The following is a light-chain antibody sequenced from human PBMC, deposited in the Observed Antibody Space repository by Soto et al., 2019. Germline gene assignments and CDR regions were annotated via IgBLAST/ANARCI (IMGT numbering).Light chain of an antibody. CDR3: QRFGSSPPYT. CDR1: QSISSNY. CDR2: GAS. V-gene: IGKV3-20*01. J-gene: IGKJ2*01. Sequence: EIVLTQSPGTLSLSPGERATLSCRASQSISSNYLAWYQQKPGQAPRLLIYGASNRATGIPDRFSGSGSGTDFTLTISRLEPEAFAVYFCQRFGSSPPYTFGQGTKLEIK.